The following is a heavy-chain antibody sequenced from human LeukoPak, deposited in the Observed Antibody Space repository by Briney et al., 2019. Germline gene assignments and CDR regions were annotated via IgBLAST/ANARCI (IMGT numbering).Heavy chain of an antibody. D-gene: IGHD2-2*01. CDR3: ARDQKDIVVVPAAMSDY. Sequence: APVRVSSTPSVYTLTSYDIKCVRQAPAHRLEWRGWSRADNGNTNYAQKLQGRVNMTTDTHTSTAYMELRSLRSDDTGVYYCARDQKDIVVVPAAMSDYRGQGTLVTVPP. J-gene: IGHJ4*02. CDR1: VYTLTSYD. CDR2: SRADNGNT. V-gene: IGHV1-18*01.